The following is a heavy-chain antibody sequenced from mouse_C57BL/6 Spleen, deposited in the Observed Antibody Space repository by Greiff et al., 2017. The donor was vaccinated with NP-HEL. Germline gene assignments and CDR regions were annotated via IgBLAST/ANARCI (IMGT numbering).Heavy chain of an antibody. Sequence: QVQLKQSGAELVRPGASVTLSCKASGYTFTDYEMHWVKQTPVHGLEWIGAIDPETGGTAYNQKFKGKAILTADKSSSTAYMELRSLTSEDSAVYYCTRGTVPFDYWGQGTTLTVSS. CDR3: TRGTVPFDY. CDR1: GYTFTDYE. J-gene: IGHJ2*01. V-gene: IGHV1-15*01. CDR2: IDPETGGT. D-gene: IGHD1-1*01.